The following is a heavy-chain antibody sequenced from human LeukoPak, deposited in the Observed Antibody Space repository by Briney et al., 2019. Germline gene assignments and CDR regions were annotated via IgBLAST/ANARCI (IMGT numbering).Heavy chain of an antibody. V-gene: IGHV3-48*04. CDR2: ISSSSSTI. D-gene: IGHD2-2*01. CDR3: ARPPVQYCSSTSCYLVRWAEYFQH. Sequence: GGSLRLSCAASGFTFSSYSMNWVRQAPGKGLEWVSYISSSSSTIYYADSVKGRFTISRDNAKNSLYLQMNSLRAEDTAVYYCARPPVQYCSSTSCYLVRWAEYFQHWGQGTLVTVSS. J-gene: IGHJ1*01. CDR1: GFTFSSYS.